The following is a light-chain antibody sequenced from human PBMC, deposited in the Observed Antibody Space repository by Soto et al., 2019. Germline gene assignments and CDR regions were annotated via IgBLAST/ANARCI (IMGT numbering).Light chain of an antibody. CDR1: QSVSSSY. CDR2: GSS. J-gene: IGKJ4*01. V-gene: IGKV3-20*01. CDR3: QQYDISPLT. Sequence: EIVLTQSPGTLSLSPGERATLSCRASQSVSSSYLAWYQQKPGQAPRLLIYGSSSRATGITDRFSGSGSGTDFTLTISRLEPEDFAVYYCQQYDISPLTFGGGTKVEIK.